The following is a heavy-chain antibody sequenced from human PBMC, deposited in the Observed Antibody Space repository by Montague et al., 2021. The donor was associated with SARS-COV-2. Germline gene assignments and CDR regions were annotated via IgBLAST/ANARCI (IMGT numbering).Heavy chain of an antibody. CDR2: IYTNGGT. CDR3: ARWDYDCWGGSSRGLDV. V-gene: IGHV4-61*02. Sequence: TLSLTCTVSGGSISSGSFYWSWILPPAGNGLEWIGRIYTNGGTNYHPSLKSRVTVSIDTSKHHFSLRLSSVTAADAAVYYCARWDYDCWGGSSRGLDVWGQGTTVTVSS. J-gene: IGHJ6*02. D-gene: IGHD3-3*01. CDR1: GGSISSGSFY.